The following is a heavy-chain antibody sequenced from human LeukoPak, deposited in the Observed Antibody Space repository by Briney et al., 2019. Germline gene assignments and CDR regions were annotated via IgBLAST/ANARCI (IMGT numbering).Heavy chain of an antibody. CDR2: IYPGDSDT. CDR1: GYSFTSYW. D-gene: IGHD3-3*01. Sequence: GESLKISCTGSGYSFTSYWIGWVRQMPGKGLEWMGIIYPGDSDTRYSPSFQGQVTISADKSISTAYLQWSSLKASDTAMYYCARLKRFLEWLSPLDYWGQGTLVTVSS. J-gene: IGHJ4*02. CDR3: ARLKRFLEWLSPLDY. V-gene: IGHV5-51*01.